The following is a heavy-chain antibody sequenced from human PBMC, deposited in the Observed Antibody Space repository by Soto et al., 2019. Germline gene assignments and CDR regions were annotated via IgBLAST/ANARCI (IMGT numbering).Heavy chain of an antibody. CDR1: GGSFSGYY. CDR3: ARSGPVLRFLEWLSLVRQNYFDY. V-gene: IGHV4-34*01. CDR2: INHSGST. Sequence: PSGTLXLTCAVYGGSFSGYYWSWIRQPPGKGLEWIGEINHSGSTNYNPSLKSRVTISVDTSKNQFSLKLSSVTAADTAVYYCARSGPVLRFLEWLSLVRQNYFDYWGQGTLVTVSS. D-gene: IGHD3-3*01. J-gene: IGHJ4*02.